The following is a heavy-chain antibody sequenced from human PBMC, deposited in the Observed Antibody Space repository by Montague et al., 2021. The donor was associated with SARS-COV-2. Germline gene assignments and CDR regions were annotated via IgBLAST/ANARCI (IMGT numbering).Heavy chain of an antibody. D-gene: IGHD6-19*01. CDR2: IXWDYYK. J-gene: IGHJ4*02. CDR1: GFSLSTSVVC. Sequence: VKTTQTLTLTCTFSGFSLSTSVVCVGWIRQPPGKSLEWLALIXWDYYKRYSPSLKSRLTITKDTSNNQVVLTMPNMDPVGTATYYCAHRQSRQWLAGGYFDYWGQGTLVTVSS. V-gene: IGHV2-5*02. CDR3: AHRQSRQWLAGGYFDY.